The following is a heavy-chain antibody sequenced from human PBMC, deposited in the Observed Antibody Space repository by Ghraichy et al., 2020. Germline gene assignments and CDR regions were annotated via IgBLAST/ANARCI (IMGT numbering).Heavy chain of an antibody. CDR2: ITSSSSHI. D-gene: IGHD6-19*01. CDR3: ATIAVAGYLVDY. CDR1: GITFSAYT. J-gene: IGHJ4*02. V-gene: IGHV3-21*01. Sequence: GGSLRLSCAASGITFSAYTMNWVRQAPGKGLEWVSSITSSSSHIHYAESLKGRFTISRDNAKNSLYLQMNSLRAEDTAVYYCATIAVAGYLVDYWGQGTLVTVSS.